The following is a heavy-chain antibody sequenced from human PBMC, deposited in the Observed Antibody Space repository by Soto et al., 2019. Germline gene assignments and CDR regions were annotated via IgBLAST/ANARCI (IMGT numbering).Heavy chain of an antibody. CDR1: GYSFTSYW. Sequence: GESLKISCKGSGYSFTSYWISWVRQMPGKGLEWMGRIDPSDSYTNYSPSFQGHVTISADKSISTAYLQWSSLKASDTAMYYCAMSGIAARDYWGQGTLVTVSS. J-gene: IGHJ4*02. D-gene: IGHD6-6*01. CDR3: AMSGIAARDY. CDR2: IDPSDSYT. V-gene: IGHV5-10-1*01.